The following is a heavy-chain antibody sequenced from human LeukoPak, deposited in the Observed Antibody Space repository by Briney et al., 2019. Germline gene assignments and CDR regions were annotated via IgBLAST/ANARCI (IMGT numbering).Heavy chain of an antibody. D-gene: IGHD3-3*01. V-gene: IGHV1-69*04. CDR2: IIPILGIA. Sequence: SVKVSCKASGGTFSSYAISWVRQAPGQGLEWMGRIIPILGIANYAQKFQGRVTITADKSTSTAYMELSSLRSEDTAVYYCARLLDFWSGYYITPWGQGTLVTVSS. CDR3: ARLLDFWSGYYITP. J-gene: IGHJ5*02. CDR1: GGTFSSYA.